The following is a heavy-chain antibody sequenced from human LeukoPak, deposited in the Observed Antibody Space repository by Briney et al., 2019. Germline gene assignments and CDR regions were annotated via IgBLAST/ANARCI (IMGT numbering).Heavy chain of an antibody. CDR1: GFTFSSFE. CDR3: ARVGADCSGDRCYWTYDAFDI. V-gene: IGHV3-48*03. J-gene: IGHJ3*02. CDR2: ISSSGITI. D-gene: IGHD2-15*01. Sequence: GGSLRLSCAASGFTFSSFEMSWVRQAPGKGLEWVSYISSSGITIYYADSMKGRFTISRDNAKNSLYLQINSLRAEDTAVYYCARVGADCSGDRCYWTYDAFDIWGQGTMVTVSS.